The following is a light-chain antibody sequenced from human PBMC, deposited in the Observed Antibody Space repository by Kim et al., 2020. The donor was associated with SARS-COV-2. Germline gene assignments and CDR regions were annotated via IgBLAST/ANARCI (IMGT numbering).Light chain of an antibody. Sequence: SITISCTGTSSDVGGYDYVTWYQQHPGTAPKLMIYDVRNRPSGVSSRFSGSKSGNTASLTISGLQAEDEAEYYCSSYTRNSGTLDVFGTGTKVTVL. V-gene: IGLV2-14*03. CDR3: SSYTRNSGTLDV. J-gene: IGLJ1*01. CDR2: DVR. CDR1: SSDVGGYDY.